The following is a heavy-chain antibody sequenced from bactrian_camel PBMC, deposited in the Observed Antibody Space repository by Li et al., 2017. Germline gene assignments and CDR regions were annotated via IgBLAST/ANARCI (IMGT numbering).Heavy chain of an antibody. D-gene: IGHD2*01. CDR1: GYPYSSFC. Sequence: HVQLVESGGGSVQSGGSLRLSCVASGYPYSSFCVGWFRQVAGKEREGVAAIDSDGNIAYADSVKGRFTISKDRAKNTLYLEMNSLKPEDTGLYYCAADGAFGGYCSASSERDFGYWGQGTQVTVS. V-gene: IGHV3S53*01. CDR2: IDSDGNI. CDR3: AADGAFGGYCSASSERDFGY. J-gene: IGHJ6*01.